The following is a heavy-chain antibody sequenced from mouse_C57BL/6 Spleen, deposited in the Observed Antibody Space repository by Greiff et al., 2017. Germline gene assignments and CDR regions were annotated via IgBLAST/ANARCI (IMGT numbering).Heavy chain of an antibody. V-gene: IGHV1-69*01. D-gene: IGHD2-5*01. J-gene: IGHJ1*03. CDR3: ARSDSNYPWYFDV. CDR1: GYTFTSYW. CDR2: IDPSDSYT. Sequence: QVQLQQPGAELVMPGASVKLSCKASGYTFTSYWMHWVKQRPGQGLEWIGEIDPSDSYTNYNQKFKGKSTLTVDKSSSTAYMQLSSLTSEDSAVYYCARSDSNYPWYFDVWGTGTTVTVSS.